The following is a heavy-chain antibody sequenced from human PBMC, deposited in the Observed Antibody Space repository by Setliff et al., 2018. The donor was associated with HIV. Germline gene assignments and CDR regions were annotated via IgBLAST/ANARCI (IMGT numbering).Heavy chain of an antibody. D-gene: IGHD2-15*01. Sequence: SETLSLTCTVSGGSISSGSYYWSWIRQPAGKGLEWIGHIYTSGSTNYNPSLKSRVTIPVDTSKNQFSLKLSSVTAADTTVYYCARERVAATSPQYFVSWGQGTLVTVSS. CDR1: GGSISSGSYY. J-gene: IGHJ4*02. CDR2: IYTSGST. CDR3: ARERVAATSPQYFVS. V-gene: IGHV4-61*09.